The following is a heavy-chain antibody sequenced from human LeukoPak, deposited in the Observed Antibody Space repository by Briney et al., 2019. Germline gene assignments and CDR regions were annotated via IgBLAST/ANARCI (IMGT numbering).Heavy chain of an antibody. CDR1: GYTFTSYY. V-gene: IGHV1-46*01. J-gene: IGHJ6*02. Sequence: ASMKVSCKASGYTFTSYYMHWVRQAPGQGLEWMGIINPSGGSTSYAQKFQGRVTMTRDTSTSTVYMELSSLRSEDTAVYYCARVPAEGLLWFGELLPYGMDVWGQGTTVTVSS. D-gene: IGHD3-10*01. CDR2: INPSGGST. CDR3: ARVPAEGLLWFGELLPYGMDV.